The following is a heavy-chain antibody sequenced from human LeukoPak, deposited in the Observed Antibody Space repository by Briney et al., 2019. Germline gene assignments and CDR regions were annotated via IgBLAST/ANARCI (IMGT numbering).Heavy chain of an antibody. CDR3: ARMWRYCSSTSCNGYYFDY. J-gene: IGHJ4*02. Sequence: PGGSLRLSCAASGFTFSSYSMNWVRQAPGKGLEWVSYISSSSSTIYYADSVKGRFTISRDNAKNSLYLQMNSLRAEDTAVYYCARMWRYCSSTSCNGYYFDYWGQGTLVTVSS. D-gene: IGHD2-2*01. V-gene: IGHV3-48*01. CDR2: ISSSSSTI. CDR1: GFTFSSYS.